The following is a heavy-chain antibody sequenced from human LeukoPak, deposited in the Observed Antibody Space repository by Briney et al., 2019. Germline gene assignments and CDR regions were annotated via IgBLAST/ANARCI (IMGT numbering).Heavy chain of an antibody. Sequence: PSQTLSLTCTVSGGSISSGSYHWSWIRQPAGKGLEWIGRIYTSGSTNYNPSLKSRVTISVDTSKNQFSLKLSSVTAADTAVYYCARGEFDYSSSSEYYYYYMDVWGKGTTVTVSS. J-gene: IGHJ6*03. CDR2: IYTSGST. CDR3: ARGEFDYSSSSEYYYYYMDV. CDR1: GGSISSGSYH. D-gene: IGHD6-6*01. V-gene: IGHV4-61*02.